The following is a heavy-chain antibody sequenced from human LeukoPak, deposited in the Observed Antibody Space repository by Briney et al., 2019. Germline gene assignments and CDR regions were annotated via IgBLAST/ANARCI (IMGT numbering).Heavy chain of an antibody. Sequence: GESLKISCKGSGYSFTSYRISWVRQMPGKGLEWMGRIDPSDSYTNYSPSFQGHVTISADKSISTAYLQWSSLKASDTAIYYCARTMGTSTSSTLDYWGQGTLVTVSS. CDR1: GYSFTSYR. CDR3: ARTMGTSTSSTLDY. CDR2: IDPSDSYT. V-gene: IGHV5-10-1*01. J-gene: IGHJ4*02. D-gene: IGHD2-2*01.